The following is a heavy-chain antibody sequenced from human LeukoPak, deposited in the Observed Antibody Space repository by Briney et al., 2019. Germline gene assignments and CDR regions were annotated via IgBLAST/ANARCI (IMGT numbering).Heavy chain of an antibody. CDR1: GGSISSGGYY. CDR2: IYYSGST. J-gene: IGHJ4*02. Sequence: SETLSLTCTVSGGSISSGGYYWSWIRQHPGKGLEWIGYIYYSGSTYYNSSLKSRVTISVDTSKNQFSLKLSSVTAADTAVYYCAHAVHSSGWYGGVDYWGQGTLVTVSS. D-gene: IGHD6-19*01. V-gene: IGHV4-31*03. CDR3: AHAVHSSGWYGGVDY.